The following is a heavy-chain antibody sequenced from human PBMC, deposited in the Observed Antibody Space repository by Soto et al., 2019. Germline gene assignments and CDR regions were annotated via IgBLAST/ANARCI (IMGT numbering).Heavy chain of an antibody. CDR1: GFSLTTPGVN. D-gene: IGHD6-25*01. Sequence: SGPTLVNPTQTLTLTCSFSGFSLTTPGVNVAWIRQPPGKALEWIAGINWGDDQRYSPSLRSRLTLTRDNSKKQIVLTITNMDPVDTGTYYCAQRVGSRVSFDNWGHGTLVTVSS. J-gene: IGHJ4*01. V-gene: IGHV2-5*02. CDR3: AQRVGSRVSFDN. CDR2: INWGDDQ.